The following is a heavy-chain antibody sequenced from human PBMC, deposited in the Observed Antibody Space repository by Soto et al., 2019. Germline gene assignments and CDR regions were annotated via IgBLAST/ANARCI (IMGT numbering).Heavy chain of an antibody. J-gene: IGHJ6*02. V-gene: IGHV3-23*01. D-gene: IGHD3-10*01. CDR1: GFTFSSYA. Sequence: GGSLRLSCAASGFTFSSYAMSWVRQAPGKGLEWVSAISGSGGSTYYADSVKGRFTISRDNSKNTLYLQMNSLRAEDTAVYYCAKVLGSLLRTYYYYYGMDVWGQGTTVPVSS. CDR3: AKVLGSLLRTYYYYYGMDV. CDR2: ISGSGGST.